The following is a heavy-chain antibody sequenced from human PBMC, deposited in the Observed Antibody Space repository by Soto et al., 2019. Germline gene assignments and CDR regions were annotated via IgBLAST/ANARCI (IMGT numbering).Heavy chain of an antibody. J-gene: IGHJ5*02. CDR1: GYTFTSYY. CDR3: ARDVSDIVVVTSDNWFDP. CDR2: INPSGGST. D-gene: IGHD2-21*02. V-gene: IGHV1-46*01. Sequence: ASVKVSCKASGYTFTSYYMHWVRQAPGQGLEWMGIINPSGGSTSYAQKFQGRVTMTRDTSTSTVYMELSSLRSEDTAVYYCARDVSDIVVVTSDNWFDPWGQGTLVTVS.